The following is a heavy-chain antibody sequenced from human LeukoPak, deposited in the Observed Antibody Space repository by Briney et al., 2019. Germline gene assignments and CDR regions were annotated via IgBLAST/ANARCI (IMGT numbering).Heavy chain of an antibody. Sequence: GGSLRLSCTASGFTFGDYGMSWVRQAPGKGLEWVGFFRSKAYGGTTEYAASVKGRFTISRDDSKSIAYLQMNSLKTEDTAVYYCTRCGTRLMTTFGGVWGQGTLVTVSS. CDR3: TRCGTRLMTTFGGV. CDR2: FRSKAYGGTT. J-gene: IGHJ4*02. CDR1: GFTFGDYG. D-gene: IGHD3-16*01. V-gene: IGHV3-49*04.